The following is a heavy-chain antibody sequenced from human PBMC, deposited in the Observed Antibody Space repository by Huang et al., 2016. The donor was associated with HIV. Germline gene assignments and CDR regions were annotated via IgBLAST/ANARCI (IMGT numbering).Heavy chain of an antibody. V-gene: IGHV4-39*01. CDR2: GYQSGST. CDR3: ASQHIGAAATWF. J-gene: IGHJ4*02. Sequence: QLQLQESGPGQVKPSETLSLTCTVSGDFISSTNYYWGWIRQSPGKGREWVGRGYQSGSTNYNPSLKSRVTLSVDTSRNQLSLRLNSVTAADTAVYYCASQHIGAAATWFWGRGTQVAVSS. D-gene: IGHD6-13*01. CDR1: GDFISSTNYY.